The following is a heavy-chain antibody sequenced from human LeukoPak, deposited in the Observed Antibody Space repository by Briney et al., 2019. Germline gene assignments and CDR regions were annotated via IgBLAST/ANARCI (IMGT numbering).Heavy chain of an antibody. V-gene: IGHV4-4*09. Sequence: SEALSLTCAVSAASISNYYWSWVRQAPGKGLEWIGYISTSGSTNYNPSLKSRVSISLDTSKNRFSLNLNFVTAADTAVYYCASPRSGYRYTFDYWGQGALVTVSS. CDR3: ASPRSGYRYTFDY. J-gene: IGHJ4*02. CDR1: AASISNYY. D-gene: IGHD3-22*01. CDR2: ISTSGST.